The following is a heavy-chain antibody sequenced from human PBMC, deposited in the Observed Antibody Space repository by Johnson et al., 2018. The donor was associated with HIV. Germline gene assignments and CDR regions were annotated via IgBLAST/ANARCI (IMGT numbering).Heavy chain of an antibody. V-gene: IGHV3-20*04. CDR1: GFTFDNYG. CDR3: ARGVSSGYYSNAFDV. CDR2: INWNGGSK. Sequence: VQLVESGGGVVRPGGSLRLSCAASGFTFDNYGMSWVRQAPGKGLEWVSGINWNGGSKGYAGYVTGRFTISRDSAKNSLYLQMNSPRAEDTALYYCARGVSSGYYSNAFDVWGQGTMATVSS. J-gene: IGHJ3*01. D-gene: IGHD3-22*01.